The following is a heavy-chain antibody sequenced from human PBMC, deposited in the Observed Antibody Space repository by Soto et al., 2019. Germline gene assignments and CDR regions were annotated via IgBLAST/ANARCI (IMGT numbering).Heavy chain of an antibody. CDR1: GYTFTVYY. Sequence: QVHLVQSGAEVKKPGASVKVSCKASGYTFTVYYVHWVRQAPGQGLEWMGWIKPNSGGTNFAQKFQGRVTMTRDTSINTAYMELSSLRSDDTAVYYRVRAIHSCYLYDYWGQGTLVTVSS. J-gene: IGHJ4*02. CDR3: VRAIHSCYLYDY. V-gene: IGHV1-2*02. CDR2: IKPNSGGT. D-gene: IGHD1-26*01.